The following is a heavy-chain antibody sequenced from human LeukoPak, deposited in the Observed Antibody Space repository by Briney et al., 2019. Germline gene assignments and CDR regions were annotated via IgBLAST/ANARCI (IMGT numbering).Heavy chain of an antibody. D-gene: IGHD6-19*01. Sequence: PGRSLRLSCAASGFTFSSYGMHWVRQAPGKGLEWVAVISYDGSNKYYADSVKGRFTISRDNSKNTLYLQMNSLRAEDTAVYYCAKDNWETVAPGYFAYWGQGTLVTVPS. CDR1: GFTFSSYG. CDR3: AKDNWETVAPGYFAY. V-gene: IGHV3-30*18. J-gene: IGHJ4*02. CDR2: ISYDGSNK.